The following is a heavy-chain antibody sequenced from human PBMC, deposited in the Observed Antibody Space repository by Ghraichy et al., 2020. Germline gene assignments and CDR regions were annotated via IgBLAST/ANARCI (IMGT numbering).Heavy chain of an antibody. CDR3: AKGGLGPGYSYGPNSYFDY. V-gene: IGHV3-9*01. CDR1: GFTFDDYA. CDR2: ISWNSGSI. Sequence: LLLTCAASGFTFDDYAMHWVRQAPGKGLEWVSGISWNSGSIGYADSVKGRFTISRDNAKNSLYLQMNSLRAEDTALYYCAKGGLGPGYSYGPNSYFDYWGQGTLVTVSS. J-gene: IGHJ4*02. D-gene: IGHD5-18*01.